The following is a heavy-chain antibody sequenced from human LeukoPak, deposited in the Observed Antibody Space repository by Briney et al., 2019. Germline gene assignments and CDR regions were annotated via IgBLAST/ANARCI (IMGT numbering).Heavy chain of an antibody. D-gene: IGHD4-17*01. V-gene: IGHV3-7*01. CDR1: GFTFSSYW. J-gene: IGHJ4*02. CDR2: IKQDGSEK. Sequence: GGSLRLSCAASGFTFSSYWMSWVRQAPGKGLKWVANIKQDGSEKYYVDSVKGRFTISRDNAKNSLYLQMNSLRAEDTAVYYCARDRRSDYFDYWDQGTLVTVSS. CDR3: ARDRRSDYFDY.